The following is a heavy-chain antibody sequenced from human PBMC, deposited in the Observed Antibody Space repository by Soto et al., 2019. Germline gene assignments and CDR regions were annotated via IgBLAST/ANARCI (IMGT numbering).Heavy chain of an antibody. D-gene: IGHD6-13*01. V-gene: IGHV1-69*01. CDR1: GGTFSNYA. CDR3: SRVVGLNVGLAARYNYYAMDV. J-gene: IGHJ6*02. CDR2: IVTLFGSA. Sequence: QVQLMQSGTEVKKPGSSVKVSCKASGGTFSNYAINWVRQAPGQGLEWMGGIVTLFGSANYAQKFQGRVTTTPNESTTTSYMELSSLASEDTAVYYCSRVVGLNVGLAARYNYYAMDVWCQGRMVTVSS.